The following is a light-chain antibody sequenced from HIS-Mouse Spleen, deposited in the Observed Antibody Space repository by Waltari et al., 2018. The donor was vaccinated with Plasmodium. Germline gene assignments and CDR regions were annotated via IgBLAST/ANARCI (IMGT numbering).Light chain of an antibody. J-gene: IGLJ3*02. CDR2: KDG. V-gene: IGLV3-25*03. CDR3: QSADSSGTPNWV. CDR1: AFPKKY. Sequence: SSELTQPPSVSVSPGQTARITCSGDAFPKKYAYWYQEKPRQAPVLEIYKDGERPSGIPERVSCSSSGTTVTVTISVVQAEDEADYYCQSADSSGTPNWVFGGGTKLTVL.